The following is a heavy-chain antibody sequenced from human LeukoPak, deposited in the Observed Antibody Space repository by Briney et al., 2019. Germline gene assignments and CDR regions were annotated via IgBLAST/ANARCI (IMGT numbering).Heavy chain of an antibody. V-gene: IGHV3-23*01. Sequence: GRSLRLSCAASGFTFSSYAMSWVRQAPGKGLEWVSAISGSGGSTYYADSVKGRFTISRDNAKNSLYLQMNSLRAEDTALYYCAKDARVGWFGELSGDAFDIWGQGTMVTVSS. CDR2: ISGSGGST. CDR1: GFTFSSYA. CDR3: AKDARVGWFGELSGDAFDI. J-gene: IGHJ3*02. D-gene: IGHD3-10*01.